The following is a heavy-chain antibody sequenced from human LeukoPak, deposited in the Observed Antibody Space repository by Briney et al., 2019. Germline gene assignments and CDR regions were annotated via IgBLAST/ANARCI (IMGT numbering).Heavy chain of an antibody. D-gene: IGHD6-6*01. Sequence: SETLSLTCAVYCGSFSGYYWSWIRQPPGMGLEWIGEINHSGSTNYNPSLKSRVTISVDTSKNQFSLKLSSVTAADTAVYYCARGRIAAPRFYYYYMDVWGKGTTVTVSS. V-gene: IGHV4-34*01. CDR1: CGSFSGYY. CDR2: INHSGST. CDR3: ARGRIAAPRFYYYYMDV. J-gene: IGHJ6*03.